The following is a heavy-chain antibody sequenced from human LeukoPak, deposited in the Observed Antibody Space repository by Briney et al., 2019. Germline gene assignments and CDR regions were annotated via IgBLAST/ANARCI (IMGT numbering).Heavy chain of an antibody. Sequence: GGSLRLSCAASGFTFDSYAMSWVRQAPGKGLEWVSAISGSGGNTYYADSVKGRFSISRDNSQNALFLQMNSLRAEDTAVYYCASPHMGRGIIIRSFDYWGQGTLVTVSS. CDR1: GFTFDSYA. J-gene: IGHJ4*02. D-gene: IGHD3-10*01. CDR2: ISGSGGNT. V-gene: IGHV3-23*01. CDR3: ASPHMGRGIIIRSFDY.